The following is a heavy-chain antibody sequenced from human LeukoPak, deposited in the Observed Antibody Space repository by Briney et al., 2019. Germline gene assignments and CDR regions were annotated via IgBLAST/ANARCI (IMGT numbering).Heavy chain of an antibody. CDR1: GFTFSHYA. CDR3: ASLILSSVATATTGDFDL. D-gene: IGHD4-17*01. V-gene: IGHV3-48*01. CDR2: VSSSSSSM. Sequence: PGGSLRLSCAASGFTFSHYAMSWVRQAPGEGLEWVSYVSSSSSSMKYADPVKGRFTISRDNAKNSLYLEMNSLRAEDTAVYYCASLILSSVATATTGDFDLWGRGTLVTVSS. J-gene: IGHJ2*01.